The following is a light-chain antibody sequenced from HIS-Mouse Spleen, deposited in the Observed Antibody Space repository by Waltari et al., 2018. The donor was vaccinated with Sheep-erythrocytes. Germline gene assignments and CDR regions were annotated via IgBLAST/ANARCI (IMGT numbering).Light chain of an antibody. Sequence: QSALTQPRSVSGSPGQSVTISCPGPRRDAGGYNYLSWYQQHPGKAPNLMIYDVSKRPSGVPDRFSGSKSGNTASLTISGLQAEDEADYYCCSYAGSYTYVFGTGTKVTVL. V-gene: IGLV2-11*01. CDR3: CSYAGSYTYV. CDR2: DVS. J-gene: IGLJ1*01. CDR1: RRDAGGYNY.